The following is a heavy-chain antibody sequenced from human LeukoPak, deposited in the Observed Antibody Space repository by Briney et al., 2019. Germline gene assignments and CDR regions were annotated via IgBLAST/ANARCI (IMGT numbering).Heavy chain of an antibody. D-gene: IGHD2-2*01. CDR2: ISGSGYST. Sequence: GRSLRLSCAASGFTFSSYAMSWVRQAPGKGLEWVSIISGSGYSTYYADSVKGRFTFSRDNPRNTLYLQMTSLRAEDTAVYYCAKGDCSSSTCYVLDCWGQGTLVTVSS. V-gene: IGHV3-23*01. J-gene: IGHJ4*02. CDR1: GFTFSSYA. CDR3: AKGDCSSSTCYVLDC.